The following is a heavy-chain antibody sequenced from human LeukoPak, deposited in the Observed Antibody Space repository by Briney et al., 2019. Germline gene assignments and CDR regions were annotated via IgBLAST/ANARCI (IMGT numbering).Heavy chain of an antibody. CDR1: GYTFTSYD. CDR3: ARGLLEVDYMDV. V-gene: IGHV1-8*03. D-gene: IGHD3-22*01. Sequence: GASVKVSYKASGYTFTSYDINLVRQATGQGLEWMGWMNPNSGNTGYAQKFQGRVTITRNTSISTAYMELSSLRSEDTAVYYCARGLLEVDYMDVWGKGTTVTVSS. J-gene: IGHJ6*03. CDR2: MNPNSGNT.